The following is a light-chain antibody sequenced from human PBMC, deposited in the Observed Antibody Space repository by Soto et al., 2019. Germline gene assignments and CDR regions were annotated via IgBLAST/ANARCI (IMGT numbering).Light chain of an antibody. CDR2: DVR. V-gene: IGLV2-11*01. CDR3: CSYAGRHTYV. Sequence: QSALTQPRSVSGSPGQSVTMSCTGASSDVGNYNSVSWYQQHPGKAPKLIIYDVRKRPSGVPDRFSGSKSGNTASLTISGLQAEDEADYCCCSYAGRHTYVFGTGTKLTVL. CDR1: SSDVGNYNS. J-gene: IGLJ1*01.